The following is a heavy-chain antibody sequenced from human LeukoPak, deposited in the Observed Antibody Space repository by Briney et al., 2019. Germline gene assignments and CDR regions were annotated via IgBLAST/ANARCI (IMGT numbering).Heavy chain of an antibody. CDR1: GYTFTSYY. CDR3: ARDRVEIGSGSYLPVYYFDY. D-gene: IGHD3-10*01. CDR2: INPSGGST. Sequence: ASVKVSCKASGYTFTSYYMHWVRQAPGQGLEWMGIINPSGGSTSYAQKFQGRVTMTRDTSTSTVYMELSSLRSEDTAVYYCARDRVEIGSGSYLPVYYFDYWGQGTLVTVSS. V-gene: IGHV1-46*01. J-gene: IGHJ4*02.